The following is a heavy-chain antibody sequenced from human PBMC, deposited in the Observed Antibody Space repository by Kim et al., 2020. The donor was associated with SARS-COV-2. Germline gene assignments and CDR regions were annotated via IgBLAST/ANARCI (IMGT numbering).Heavy chain of an antibody. CDR2: IIPIFGTA. Sequence: SVKVSCKASGGTFSSYAISWVRQAPGQGLEWMGGIIPIFGTANYAQKFQGRVTITADESTSTAYMELSSLRSEDTAVYYCAFLHQPYSSSWYWGQGTLVTVSS. V-gene: IGHV1-69*13. D-gene: IGHD6-13*01. J-gene: IGHJ4*02. CDR3: AFLHQPYSSSWY. CDR1: GGTFSSYA.